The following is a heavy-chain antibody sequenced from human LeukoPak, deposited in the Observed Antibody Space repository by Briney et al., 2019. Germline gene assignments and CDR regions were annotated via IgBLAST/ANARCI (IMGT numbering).Heavy chain of an antibody. D-gene: IGHD3-22*01. Sequence: PSETLSLTCAVYGGSFSGYYWSWIRQPPGKGLEWIGEINHSGSTNYNPSLKSRVTISVDTSKNQFSLKLSSVAAADTAVYYCARHATPSSGYYYWGQGTLVTVSS. V-gene: IGHV4-34*01. CDR2: INHSGST. CDR1: GGSFSGYY. CDR3: ARHATPSSGYYY. J-gene: IGHJ4*02.